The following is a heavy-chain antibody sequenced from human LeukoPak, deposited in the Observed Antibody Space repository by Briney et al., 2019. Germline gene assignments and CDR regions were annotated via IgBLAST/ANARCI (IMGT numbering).Heavy chain of an antibody. Sequence: SETLSLTCTVSGGSITGSSYYWGWIRQPPGKGLEWIGSMYYSGSTYYNPSLKSRLTISVDTSKNQFSLKLTSVTAADTAVYYCTRRTYSTYMDVWGQGTTVTVSS. D-gene: IGHD1-7*01. J-gene: IGHJ6*03. V-gene: IGHV4-39*01. CDR2: MYYSGST. CDR3: TRRTYSTYMDV. CDR1: GGSITGSSYY.